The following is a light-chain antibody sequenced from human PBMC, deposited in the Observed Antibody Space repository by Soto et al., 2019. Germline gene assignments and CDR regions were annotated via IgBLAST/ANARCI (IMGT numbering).Light chain of an antibody. CDR2: GVT. CDR3: SSYTSSSTLV. Sequence: QSALTQPASVSGSPRQSITISCTGNGSDVGGYNYVSWYQQHPGKAPKLMIYGVTNRPSGVSNRFSGSKSGNTASLTISGLQAEDEANYYCSSYTSSSTLVFGTGTKLTVL. CDR1: GSDVGGYNY. V-gene: IGLV2-14*01. J-gene: IGLJ1*01.